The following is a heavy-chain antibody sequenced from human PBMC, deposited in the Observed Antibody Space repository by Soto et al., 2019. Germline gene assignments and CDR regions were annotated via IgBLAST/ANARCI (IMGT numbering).Heavy chain of an antibody. Sequence: QVQLVQSGAEVKKPGSSVKVSCKASGGTFSSYTISWVRQAPGQGLEWMGRIIPILGIANYAQKFQGRVTITADKSTSTAYMELSSLRSEDTAVYYCARDQVVVAATNWFDPWGQGTLVTVSS. CDR1: GGTFSSYT. V-gene: IGHV1-69*08. CDR2: IIPILGIA. J-gene: IGHJ5*02. D-gene: IGHD2-15*01. CDR3: ARDQVVVAATNWFDP.